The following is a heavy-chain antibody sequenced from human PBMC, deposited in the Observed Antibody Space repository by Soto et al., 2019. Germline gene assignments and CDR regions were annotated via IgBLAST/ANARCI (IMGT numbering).Heavy chain of an antibody. J-gene: IGHJ4*02. CDR1: RLTLTQYA. CDR3: SDWRAGGPVNLDH. D-gene: IGHD2-15*01. CDR2: IDVLNGA. V-gene: IGHV3-23*05. Sequence: GLLSLSCDVSRLTLTQYAIAWVRQAPGKGLECISTIDVLNGAWYSDSVRGRLAISRDVSINTVYLQMGSLRVEDTAIYFCSDWRAGGPVNLDHWGPGTVVT.